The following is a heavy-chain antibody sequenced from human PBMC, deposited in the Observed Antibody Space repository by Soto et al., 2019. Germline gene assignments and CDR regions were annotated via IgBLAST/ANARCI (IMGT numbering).Heavy chain of an antibody. V-gene: IGHV4-39*01. CDR1: GGSISTNSHY. CDR2: IHYDGRT. D-gene: IGHD4-17*01. Sequence: QLQLQESGPGLVKPSETLSLTCTVSGGSISTNSHYWAWIRQPPGKGLEWIASIHYDGRTYYNPPLKSRVTVSLDTSRNRFSLNLISVTASDAAIYYCARHLGIYGDWAFDHWGQGSLVTISS. J-gene: IGHJ4*02. CDR3: ARHLGIYGDWAFDH.